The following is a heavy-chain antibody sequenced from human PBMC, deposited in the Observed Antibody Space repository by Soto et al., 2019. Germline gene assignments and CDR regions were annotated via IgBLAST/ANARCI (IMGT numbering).Heavy chain of an antibody. V-gene: IGHV3-7*01. CDR1: GFTFSSYW. CDR2: IKQDGSEE. J-gene: IGHJ6*02. D-gene: IGHD6-13*01. CDR3: ARIAASGRGWDV. Sequence: EVQLVESGGGLVQPGGSLRLSCVDSGFTFSSYWMSWVRQAPVKGLEWVGNIKQDGSEENYVDSVKGRFTISRDNAKNSMYLQMNILRVEDTAVYYCARIAASGRGWDVWGQGTTVVVSS.